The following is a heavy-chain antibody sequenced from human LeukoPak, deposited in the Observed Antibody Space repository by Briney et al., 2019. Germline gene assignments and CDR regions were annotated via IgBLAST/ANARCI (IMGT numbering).Heavy chain of an antibody. V-gene: IGHV3-15*01. CDR3: TTAGWELYYFDY. Sequence: PGGSLRLSRAASGFSISNAWMSWVRQAPGKGLEWVGRIKSKTDGGTTDYAAPVKGRFTISRDDSKNTLYLQMNSLKTEDTAVYYCTTAGWELYYFDYWGQGTLVTVSS. J-gene: IGHJ4*02. D-gene: IGHD1-26*01. CDR2: IKSKTDGGTT. CDR1: GFSISNAW.